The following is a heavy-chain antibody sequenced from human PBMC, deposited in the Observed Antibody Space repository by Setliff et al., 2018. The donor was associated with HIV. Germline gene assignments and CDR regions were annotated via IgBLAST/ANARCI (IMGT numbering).Heavy chain of an antibody. Sequence: ASVKVSCKASGYSFINYGISWVRQAPGQGLEWMGWISAYTGHTDYASRLLGRVTLTTDTSTSTAYMELRSLSSDDTAVYFCARARLQGIVTAVGPRDNCLDPWGQGTRVNVSS. V-gene: IGHV1-18*01. D-gene: IGHD3-9*01. CDR3: ARARLQGIVTAVGPRDNCLDP. CDR1: GYSFINYG. J-gene: IGHJ5*02. CDR2: ISAYTGHT.